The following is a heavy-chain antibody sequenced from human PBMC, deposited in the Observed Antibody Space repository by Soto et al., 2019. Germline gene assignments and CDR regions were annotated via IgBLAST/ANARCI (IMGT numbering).Heavy chain of an antibody. J-gene: IGHJ6*02. CDR3: ARVGGGSYRANYYYYGMDV. V-gene: IGHV1-69*13. CDR2: IIPIFGTA. CDR1: GGTFSSYA. Sequence: ASVKVSCKASGGTFSSYAISWVRQAPGQGLEWMGGIIPIFGTAKYAQKFQGRVTTTADESTSTAYMELSSLRSEDTAVYYCARVGGGSYRANYYYYGMDVWGQGTTVTVSS. D-gene: IGHD1-26*01.